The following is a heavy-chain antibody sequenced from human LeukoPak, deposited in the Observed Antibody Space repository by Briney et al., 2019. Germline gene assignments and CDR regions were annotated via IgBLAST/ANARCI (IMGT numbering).Heavy chain of an antibody. CDR1: GGSISSYY. V-gene: IGHV4-4*07. J-gene: IGHJ4*02. D-gene: IGHD1-14*01. Sequence: SETLSLTRTVSGGSISSYYWSWSRQPAGKGLEWIGRIYSSGSTNYNPSLKSRVTMSVDTSKNQFSLKLSSVTAADTAVYYCAREDRRGEFDYWGQGTLVTVSS. CDR2: IYSSGST. CDR3: AREDRRGEFDY.